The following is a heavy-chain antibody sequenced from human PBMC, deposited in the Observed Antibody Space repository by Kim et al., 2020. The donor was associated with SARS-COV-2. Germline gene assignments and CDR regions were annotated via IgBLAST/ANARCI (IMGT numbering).Heavy chain of an antibody. Sequence: GGSLRLSCAASGFTFSSSAMSWVRQAPGKGLEWVSTITNNGVGTHYADSVKGRFTISRDNSKNTLYLQINSLRAEDTAVYHCAKDPSAWPHYLDYWGQGTLVTVSS. V-gene: IGHV3-23*01. CDR3: AKDPSAWPHYLDY. CDR1: GFTFSSSA. J-gene: IGHJ4*02. CDR2: ITNNGVGT.